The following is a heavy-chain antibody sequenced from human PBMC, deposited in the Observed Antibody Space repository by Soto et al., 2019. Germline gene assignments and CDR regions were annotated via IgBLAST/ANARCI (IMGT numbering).Heavy chain of an antibody. Sequence: SETLSLTCAVYGGSFSGYYWSWIRQPPGKGLEWIGEINHSGSTNYNPSLKSRVTISVDTSKNQFSLKLSSVTAADTAVYYCARAPIIITMVRGAPRRYFDYWGQGTLVTVSS. V-gene: IGHV4-34*01. CDR1: GGSFSGYY. J-gene: IGHJ4*02. D-gene: IGHD3-10*01. CDR3: ARAPIIITMVRGAPRRYFDY. CDR2: INHSGST.